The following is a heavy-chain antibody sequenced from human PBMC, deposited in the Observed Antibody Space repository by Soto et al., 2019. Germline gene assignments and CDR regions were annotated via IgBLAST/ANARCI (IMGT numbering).Heavy chain of an antibody. D-gene: IGHD5-12*01. Sequence: QVQLVESGGGVVQPGRSLRLSCAASGFTFSSYALHWVRQAQGKALDWVAAISSDVNYKYYAGSMKGRFTISRDNSKNALYLQMTSLRAEDTAVYYCERQKKCGVWLFDFWGHGTLVTSSS. J-gene: IGHJ4*01. V-gene: IGHV3-30-3*01. CDR2: ISSDVNYK. CDR1: GFTFSSYA. CDR3: ERQKKCGVWLFDF.